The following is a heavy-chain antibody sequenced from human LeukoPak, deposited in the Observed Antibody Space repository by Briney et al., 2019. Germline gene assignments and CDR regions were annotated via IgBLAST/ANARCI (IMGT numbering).Heavy chain of an antibody. CDR2: IYYSGST. CDR3: AGGSWCSYTNCMLRPFDY. Sequence: KPSETLSLTCSISGGSISDHYWNWIRQPPGKGLEWIGYIYYSGSTTYNPSLKSRVTMSVDTSKNQFSLRLSSVTAADTAVYYCAGGSWCSYTNCMLRPFDYWGQGSLVTVSS. V-gene: IGHV4-59*11. J-gene: IGHJ4*02. D-gene: IGHD2-2*01. CDR1: GGSISDHY.